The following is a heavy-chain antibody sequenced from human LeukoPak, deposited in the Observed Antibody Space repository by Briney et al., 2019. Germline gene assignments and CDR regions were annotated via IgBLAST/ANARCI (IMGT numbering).Heavy chain of an antibody. CDR2: MYSAGST. D-gene: IGHD5-12*01. Sequence: GGSLRLSCAASGFTVSTNYMAWVRQAPGKGLEWVSVMYSAGSTYYADSVKGRFTLSRDNSKNTLYLQMNSLRAEDTAVYYCARELNIVTTTQYYFDYWGQGTLVTVSS. V-gene: IGHV3-66*01. CDR3: ARELNIVTTTQYYFDY. J-gene: IGHJ4*02. CDR1: GFTVSTNY.